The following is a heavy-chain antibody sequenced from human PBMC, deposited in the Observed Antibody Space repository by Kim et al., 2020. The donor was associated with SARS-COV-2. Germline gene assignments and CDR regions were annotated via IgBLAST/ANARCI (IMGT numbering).Heavy chain of an antibody. CDR1: GFTFSDYY. CDR3: ARARRGVRFGELLPARFDP. J-gene: IGHJ5*02. D-gene: IGHD3-10*01. V-gene: IGHV3-11*05. Sequence: GGSLRLSCAASGFTFSDYYMSWIRQAPGKGLEWVSYISSSSSYTNYADSVKGRFTISRDNAKNSLYLQMNSLRAEDTAVYYCARARRGVRFGELLPARFDPWGQGTLVTVSS. CDR2: ISSSSSYT.